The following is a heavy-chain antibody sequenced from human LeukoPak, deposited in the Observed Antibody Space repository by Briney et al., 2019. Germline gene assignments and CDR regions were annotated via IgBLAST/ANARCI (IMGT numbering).Heavy chain of an antibody. J-gene: IGHJ6*03. V-gene: IGHV3-30*02. CDR2: IRYGGSNK. Sequence: GGSLRLSCAASGFTFSNYGMHWVRQAPGKGLEWVAFIRYGGSNKYYADSVKGRFTISRDNSKNTLYLQMNSLTTEDTAVYYCAKGPCSSTTCYPQIYYYYYYMDVWGKGTTVTVSS. CDR1: GFTFSNYG. CDR3: AKGPCSSTTCYPQIYYYYYYMDV. D-gene: IGHD2-2*01.